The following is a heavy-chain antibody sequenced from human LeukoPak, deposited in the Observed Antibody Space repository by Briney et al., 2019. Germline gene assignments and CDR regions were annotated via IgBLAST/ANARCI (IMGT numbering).Heavy chain of an antibody. CDR2: INPNRGRT. V-gene: IGHV1-2*02. J-gene: IGHJ6*02. CDR3: ARVTAYDTPMDV. CDR1: GYTFTGYY. Sequence: SVKVSCKASGYTFTGYYIDWVRQAPGQGREWMGWINPNRGRTNHAQKCQGRVTMTRGTSIRTAYIELSRLRSDHTAVYYCARVTAYDTPMDVWGQGTTVTVSS. D-gene: IGHD3-9*01.